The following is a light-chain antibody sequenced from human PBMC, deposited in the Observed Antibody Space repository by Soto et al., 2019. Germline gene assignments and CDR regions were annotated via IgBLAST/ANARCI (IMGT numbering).Light chain of an antibody. V-gene: IGLV2-11*01. CDR2: DVT. J-gene: IGLJ3*02. CDR1: SSDVGGYNF. Sequence: QSALTQPRSVSGSPGQSVTISCTGTSSDVGGYNFVSWYQQSPGKAPKLIIYDVTKRPSGVPDRFSGSKSGNMASLTISGLQAEDEADYYCCSYAGTYTLWVFGGGTKLTVL. CDR3: CSYAGTYTLWV.